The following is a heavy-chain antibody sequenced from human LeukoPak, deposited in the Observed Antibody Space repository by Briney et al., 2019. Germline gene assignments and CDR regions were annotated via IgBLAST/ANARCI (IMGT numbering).Heavy chain of an antibody. D-gene: IGHD4-11*01. Sequence: GGSLRLSCAASGFTFDDYAMHWVRQAPGKGLEWVSGISWNGNDIGYADSVKGRFTISRDNAKNSVYVQMNSLRAEDTALYYCAKVSGNYSDYGSKWYFDLWGRGTLVTVSS. CDR3: AKVSGNYSDYGSKWYFDL. V-gene: IGHV3-9*01. CDR2: ISWNGNDI. CDR1: GFTFDDYA. J-gene: IGHJ2*01.